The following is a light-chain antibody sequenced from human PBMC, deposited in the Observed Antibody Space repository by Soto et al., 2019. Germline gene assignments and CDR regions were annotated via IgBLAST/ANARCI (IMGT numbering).Light chain of an antibody. V-gene: IGLV2-8*01. CDR1: NSDIGNYNF. Sequence: QSVLTQPPSASGSPGQSVAISCTGTNSDIGNYNFVSWYQQHPGKAPKLMIYEVNKRPSGVPDRFSGSKSGNRASLTVSGLQPEDEADYYCSSYAGSNNLLFGGGTKLTVL. CDR3: SSYAGSNNLL. CDR2: EVN. J-gene: IGLJ2*01.